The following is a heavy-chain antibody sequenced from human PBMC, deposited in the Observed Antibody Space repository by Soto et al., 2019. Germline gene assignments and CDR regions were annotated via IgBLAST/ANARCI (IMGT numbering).Heavy chain of an antibody. V-gene: IGHV1-8*01. J-gene: IGHJ6*02. Sequence: ASVKVSCKASGYTFTSYDINWVRQATGQGLEWMGWMNPNSGNTGYAQKFQGRVTMTRNTSISTAYMELSSLRSEDTAVYYCARGGVLVVVPATYYYYGMDVWGQGTTVTVSS. CDR3: ARGGVLVVVPATYYYYGMDV. CDR2: MNPNSGNT. CDR1: GYTFTSYD. D-gene: IGHD2-2*01.